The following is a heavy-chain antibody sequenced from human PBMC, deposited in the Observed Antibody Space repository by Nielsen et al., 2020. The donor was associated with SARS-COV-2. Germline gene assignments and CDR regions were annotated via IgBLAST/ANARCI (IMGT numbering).Heavy chain of an antibody. V-gene: IGHV2-70*11. CDR1: GFSLSATGMC. J-gene: IGHJ4*02. CDR3: ARMSAVTTVYDY. Sequence: SGPTLVKPTQTLTLTCTFSGFSLSATGMCVSWIRQPPGKALEWLARIDWDDDKYYSTSLKTRLTISKDTSKNQVVLTMTNMDPVDTATYYCARMSAVTTVYDYWGQGTLVTVSS. CDR2: IDWDDDK. D-gene: IGHD4-17*01.